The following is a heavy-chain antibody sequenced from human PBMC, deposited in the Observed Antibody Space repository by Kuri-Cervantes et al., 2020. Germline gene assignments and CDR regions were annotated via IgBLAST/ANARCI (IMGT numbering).Heavy chain of an antibody. D-gene: IGHD2-15*01. J-gene: IGHJ6*02. CDR3: ARDLVAAAFPFYYYYYGMDV. V-gene: IGHV1-46*01. CDR1: GYTFTSYY. Sequence: ASVKVSCKASGYTFTSYYMHWVRQAPGQGLEWMGIINPSGGSTSYAQKFQGRVTMTRDTSTSTVYMELSRLRSDDTAVYYCARDLVAAAFPFYYYYYGMDVWGQGTTVTVSS. CDR2: INPSGGST.